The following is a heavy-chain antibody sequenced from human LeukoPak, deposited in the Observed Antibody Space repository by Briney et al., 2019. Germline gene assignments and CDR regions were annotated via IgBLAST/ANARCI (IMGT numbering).Heavy chain of an antibody. D-gene: IGHD3-22*01. J-gene: IGHJ4*02. CDR3: ARDGGPHYYDSSGYYNY. CDR1: GGTFSSYA. V-gene: IGHV1-69*13. CDR2: IIPIFGTA. Sequence: EASVKVSCKASGGTFSSYAISWVRLAPGQGLEWMGGIIPIFGTANYAQKFQGRVTITADESTSTAYMELSSLRSEDTAVYYCARDGGPHYYDSSGYYNYWGQGTLVTVSS.